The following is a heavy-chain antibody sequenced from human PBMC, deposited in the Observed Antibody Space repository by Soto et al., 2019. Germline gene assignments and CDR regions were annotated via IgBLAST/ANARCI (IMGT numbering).Heavy chain of an antibody. CDR2: INSDGSST. CDR3: VRTSLVVAAATREDY. D-gene: IGHD2-15*01. J-gene: IGHJ4*02. V-gene: IGHV3-74*01. CDR1: GFTCSSYW. Sequence: EVQLVESGGGLVQPGGSLRLSCAASGFTCSSYWMHWVRQAPWKGLVWVSRINSDGSSTSYADSVQGRFTISRYNAKNKLYLRKHSLRAEDSAVYYCVRTSLVVAAATREDYRGQGTLVTVSS.